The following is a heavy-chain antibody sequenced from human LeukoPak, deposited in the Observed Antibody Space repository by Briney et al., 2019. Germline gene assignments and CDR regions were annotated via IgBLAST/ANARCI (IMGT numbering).Heavy chain of an antibody. J-gene: IGHJ6*02. CDR1: GDSVSSNSAA. CDR3: ARDLHYGSGSVIFGGYGMDV. D-gene: IGHD3-10*01. CDR2: TYYRSKWYN. Sequence: SQTLSLTCAISGDSVSSNSAAWNWIRQSPSRGLEWLGRTYYRSKWYNDYAVSVKSRITINPDTSKNQFSLQLNSVTPEDTAVYYCARDLHYGSGSVIFGGYGMDVWGQGTTVTVSS. V-gene: IGHV6-1*01.